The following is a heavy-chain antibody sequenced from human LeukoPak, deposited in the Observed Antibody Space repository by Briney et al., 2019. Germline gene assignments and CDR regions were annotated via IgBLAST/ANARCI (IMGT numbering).Heavy chain of an antibody. CDR2: IYTSGST. CDR3: ARGGGIYYYYYMDV. V-gene: IGHV4-61*02. CDR1: GGSISSGSYY. J-gene: IGHJ6*03. Sequence: SETLSLTCTVSGGSISSGSYYWSWIRQPAGKGLEWIGRIYTSGSTNYNPSLKSRVTISVDTSKNQFSLKLSSVTAADTAVYYCARGGGIYYYYYMDVWGKGTTVTVSS.